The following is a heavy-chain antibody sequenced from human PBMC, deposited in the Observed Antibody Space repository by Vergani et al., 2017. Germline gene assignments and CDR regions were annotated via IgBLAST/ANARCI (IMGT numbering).Heavy chain of an antibody. J-gene: IGHJ4*02. CDR1: GFTFSSYS. Sequence: EVQLVESGGGLVKPGGSLRLSCAASGFTFSSYSMNWVRQAPGKGLEWVSSISSSSSYIYYADSVKGRFTISRDNAKNSLYLQMNSLRAEDTAVYYCAGDLFYYCSTGYYSGIVDYWGQGTLVTVSS. CDR2: ISSSSSYI. CDR3: AGDLFYYCSTGYYSGIVDY. V-gene: IGHV3-21*01. D-gene: IGHD3-22*01.